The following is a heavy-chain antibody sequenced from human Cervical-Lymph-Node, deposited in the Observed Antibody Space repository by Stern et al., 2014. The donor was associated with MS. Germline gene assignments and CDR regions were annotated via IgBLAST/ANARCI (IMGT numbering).Heavy chain of an antibody. Sequence: VQLVQSGAEVKKPGSSVKVSCKASGGTFSSYAINWVRQAPGQGHECMGGGIPIFGTANYAQKFQGRVTITADESTSTAYMELSSLRSEDTAVYYCARDSRHYDASYYFDSWGQGTLVTVSS. CDR1: GGTFSSYA. CDR3: ARDSRHYDASYYFDS. CDR2: GIPIFGTA. J-gene: IGHJ4*02. V-gene: IGHV1-69*01. D-gene: IGHD3-16*01.